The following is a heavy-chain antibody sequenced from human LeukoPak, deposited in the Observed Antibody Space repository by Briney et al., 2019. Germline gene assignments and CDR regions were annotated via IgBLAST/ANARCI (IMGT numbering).Heavy chain of an antibody. D-gene: IGHD3-22*01. CDR3: ARLYDSSGFVEYYFDY. Sequence: GGSLRLSCAASGFTFNSYGMHWVRQAPGKGLEWVAFIRYDGSNKYYADSVKGRFTISRDNSKNTLYLQMNSLRAEDTAVYYCARLYDSSGFVEYYFDYWGQGTLVTVSS. J-gene: IGHJ4*02. V-gene: IGHV3-30*02. CDR1: GFTFNSYG. CDR2: IRYDGSNK.